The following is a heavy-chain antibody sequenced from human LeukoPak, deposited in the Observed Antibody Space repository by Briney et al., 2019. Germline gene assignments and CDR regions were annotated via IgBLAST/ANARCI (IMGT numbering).Heavy chain of an antibody. CDR2: IYYSGST. CDR3: ARELYYYDSSGYPHYYFDY. J-gene: IGHJ4*02. CDR1: GGSISSYY. V-gene: IGHV4-59*12. D-gene: IGHD3-22*01. Sequence: PSETLSLTCTVSGGSISSYYWSWIRQPPGKGLEWIGYIYYSGSTNYNPSLKSRVTMSVDTSKNQFSLKLSSVTAADTAVYYCARELYYYDSSGYPHYYFDYWGQGTLVTVSS.